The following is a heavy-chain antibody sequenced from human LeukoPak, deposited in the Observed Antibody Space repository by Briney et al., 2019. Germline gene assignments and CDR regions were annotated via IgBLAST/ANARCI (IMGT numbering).Heavy chain of an antibody. CDR1: GFSLTTSGMC. V-gene: IGHV2-70*01. CDR2: IDWDDDK. CDR3: ARGSSHGFDY. J-gene: IGHJ4*02. Sequence: SGPALVKLTQTLTLTCTFSGFSLTTSGMCVSWIRQPPGKALEWLALIDWDDDKSYSTSLKTRLTISKDTSKNQVVLTMTNMDPVDTATYYCARGSSHGFDYWGQGTLVTVSS.